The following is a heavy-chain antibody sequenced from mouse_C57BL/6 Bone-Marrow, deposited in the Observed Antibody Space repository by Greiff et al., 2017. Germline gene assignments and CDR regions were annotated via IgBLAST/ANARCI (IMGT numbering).Heavy chain of an antibody. D-gene: IGHD2-5*01. V-gene: IGHV1-22*01. CDR3: GRAYCSNYVYAMDY. CDR2: INPNNGGT. J-gene: IGHJ4*01. Sequence: EVQLQQSGPELVKPGPSVKMSCKASGYTFTDYNMHWVKQSHGKSLEWIGYINPNNGGTSYNQKFKGKATLNVNKSSSTAYMELRNLTSEDSAVYYCGRAYCSNYVYAMDYWGQGTSGTVSA. CDR1: GYTFTDYN.